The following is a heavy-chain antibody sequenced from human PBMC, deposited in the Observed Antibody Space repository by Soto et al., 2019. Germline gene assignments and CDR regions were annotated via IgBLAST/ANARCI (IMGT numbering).Heavy chain of an antibody. CDR2: IYPGDSDP. D-gene: IGHD6-19*01. V-gene: IGHV5-51*01. CDR3: ARRAVACAHYFYYSLDV. J-gene: IGHJ6*02. CDR1: GYTFTSYW. Sequence: PGESLKISCKGSGYTFTSYWIAWVRQMPGKGLEWMGIIYPGDSDPRYSPSFQGQVTISADKSSSTAYLQWSSLKTSDTAMYYCARRAVACAHYFYYSLDVWGQGTTVTVSS.